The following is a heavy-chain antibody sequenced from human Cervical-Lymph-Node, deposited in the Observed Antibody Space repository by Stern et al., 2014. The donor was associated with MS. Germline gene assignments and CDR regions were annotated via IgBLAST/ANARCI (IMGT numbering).Heavy chain of an antibody. V-gene: IGHV1-69*09. D-gene: IGHD1-26*01. CDR2: IIPILGIT. J-gene: IGHJ4*02. Sequence: QVQLVQSGAEVRMPGSSVKVSCEASGGTFSSYSFNWVRQAPGQGLEWMGRIIPILGITNYAQKFQGRVTITADTSTNTAYMEVSSLRSEDTAVYYCERSPNYGSHYPDSWGQGTLVTVSS. CDR3: ERSPNYGSHYPDS. CDR1: GGTFSSYS.